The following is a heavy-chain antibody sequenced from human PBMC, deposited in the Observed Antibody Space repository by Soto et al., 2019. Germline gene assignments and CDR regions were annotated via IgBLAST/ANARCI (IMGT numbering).Heavy chain of an antibody. V-gene: IGHV1-2*04. CDR1: GYTFTGYY. D-gene: IGHD3-10*01. Sequence: GASVKVSCKASGYTFTGYYMHWVRQAPGQGLEWMGWINPNSGGTNYAQKFQGWVTMTRDTSISTAYMELSRLRSDDTAVYYCARVPIYGSGSDPVYYYGMDVWGQGTTVTVAS. CDR2: INPNSGGT. CDR3: ARVPIYGSGSDPVYYYGMDV. J-gene: IGHJ6*02.